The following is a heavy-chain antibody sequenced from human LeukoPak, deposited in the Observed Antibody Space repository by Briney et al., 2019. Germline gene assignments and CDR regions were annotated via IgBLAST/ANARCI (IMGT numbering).Heavy chain of an antibody. CDR1: GFTFSSYW. Sequence: GGSLRLSCAASGFTFSSYWMSWVRQAPGKGLEWVANIKQDGSEKYYVDSVKGRFTISRDNAKNSLYLQMNSLRAEDTAVYYCAGHNYYYYMDVWGKGTTVTVSS. J-gene: IGHJ6*03. D-gene: IGHD2-21*01. CDR2: IKQDGSEK. V-gene: IGHV3-7*01. CDR3: AGHNYYYYMDV.